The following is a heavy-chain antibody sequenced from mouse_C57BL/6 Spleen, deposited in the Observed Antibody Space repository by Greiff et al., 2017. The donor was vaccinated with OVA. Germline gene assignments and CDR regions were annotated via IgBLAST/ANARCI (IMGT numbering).Heavy chain of an antibody. Sequence: EVQLQQSGPGLVKPSQSLSLTCSVTGYSITSGYYWNWIRQFPGNKLEWMGYISYDGSNNYNPALKNTISITRDTSKNQLYLKLNSVTTEDTATYYCARWRYGSIYVDYWGQGTTLTVSS. CDR3: ARWRYGSIYVDY. CDR1: GYSITSGYY. J-gene: IGHJ2*01. CDR2: ISYDGSN. D-gene: IGHD1-1*01. V-gene: IGHV3-6*01.